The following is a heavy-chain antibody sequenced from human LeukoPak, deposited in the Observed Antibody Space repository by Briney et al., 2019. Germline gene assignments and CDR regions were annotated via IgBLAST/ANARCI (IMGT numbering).Heavy chain of an antibody. Sequence: SETLSLTCTVSGGSISSYYWSWIRQPPGKGLEWIGYIYYSGSTNYNPSFKSRVTISVDTSKNQFSLKLSSVTAADTAVYYCARWGYGSGSYYPPYFDYWGQGTLVTVSS. V-gene: IGHV4-59*01. CDR2: IYYSGST. D-gene: IGHD3-10*01. J-gene: IGHJ4*02. CDR3: ARWGYGSGSYYPPYFDY. CDR1: GGSISSYY.